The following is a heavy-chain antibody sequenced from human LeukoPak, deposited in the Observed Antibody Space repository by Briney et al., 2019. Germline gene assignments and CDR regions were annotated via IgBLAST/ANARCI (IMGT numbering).Heavy chain of an antibody. J-gene: IGHJ4*02. CDR1: GFTFSRYA. CDR3: VKARGIQLWLPGDY. D-gene: IGHD5-18*01. CDR2: ISSNGGST. Sequence: PGGSLRLSCSASGFTFSRYAMHWVRQAPGKGQEYVSAISSNGGSTYYGDSVKGGFTISRDNSKNTLYLQMSSLRAEDTAVYYCVKARGIQLWLPGDYWGQGTLVTVSS. V-gene: IGHV3-64D*09.